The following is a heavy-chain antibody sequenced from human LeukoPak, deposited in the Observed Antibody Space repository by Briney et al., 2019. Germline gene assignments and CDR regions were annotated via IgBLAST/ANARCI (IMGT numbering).Heavy chain of an antibody. V-gene: IGHV3-7*01. CDR3: AKYARGPLD. D-gene: IGHD6-6*01. CDR1: GFTFSNYW. Sequence: RRSLLLSCASSGFTFSNYWMSWFRQAPGKGLDCVANIKQDGSEKNYVDSVKGQFTTSKDNAKNTLYLQINSLRAEDTAVYYCAKYARGPLDWGQGSLVTVSS. J-gene: IGHJ4*02. CDR2: IKQDGSEK.